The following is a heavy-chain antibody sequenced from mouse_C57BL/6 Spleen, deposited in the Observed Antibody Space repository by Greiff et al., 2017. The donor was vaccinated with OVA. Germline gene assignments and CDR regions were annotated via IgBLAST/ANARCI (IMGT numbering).Heavy chain of an antibody. J-gene: IGHJ4*01. CDR3: ARGNYYGSSPHYYAMDY. D-gene: IGHD1-1*01. CDR1: GYTFTSYW. V-gene: IGHV1-59*01. CDR2: IDPSDSYT. Sequence: VQLQQPGAELVRPGTSVKLSCKASGYTFTSYWMHWVKQRPGQGLEWIGVIDPSDSYTNYNQKFKGKATLTVDTSSSTAYMQLSSLTSEDSAVYYCARGNYYGSSPHYYAMDYWGQGTSVTVSS.